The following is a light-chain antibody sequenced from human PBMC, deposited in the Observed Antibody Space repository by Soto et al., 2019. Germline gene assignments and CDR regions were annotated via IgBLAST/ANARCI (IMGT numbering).Light chain of an antibody. J-gene: IGKJ1*01. Sequence: EIVLTQSPGTLSLSPEERATLACRASQSVSSNYLAWYQQKPGQAPRLLIYGASSRATGIPDRFSGSGSGTDFTLTIRRLEPEDFAVYYCQQYGSSGTFGQGTKVDIK. CDR2: GAS. CDR1: QSVSSNY. V-gene: IGKV3-20*01. CDR3: QQYGSSGT.